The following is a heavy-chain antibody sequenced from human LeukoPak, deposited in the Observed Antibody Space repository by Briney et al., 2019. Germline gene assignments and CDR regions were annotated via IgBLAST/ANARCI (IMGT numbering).Heavy chain of an antibody. CDR2: INPTSGGT. J-gene: IGHJ3*02. V-gene: IGHV1-2*02. Sequence: ASVKVSCKTSGYTFTGYYIQWVRQAPGQGLEWMGYINPTSGGTNYAQEFQGRVTMTRDTSISTAYMELSRLTSDDTAVYYCARGEMITFGGVIVISTFDIRGQGTMVTVS. CDR3: ARGEMITFGGVIVISTFDI. D-gene: IGHD3-16*02. CDR1: GYTFTGYY.